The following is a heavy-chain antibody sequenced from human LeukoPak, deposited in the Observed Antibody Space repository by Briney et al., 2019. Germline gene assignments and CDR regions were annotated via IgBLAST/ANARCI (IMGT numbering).Heavy chain of an antibody. CDR3: ARGVAVGPARP. Sequence: SETLSLTCTVSGGSISSYYWNWIRQPAGKGLEWIGRIYYSGSTYYNPSLKSRVTISVDTSKNQFSLKLSSVTAADTAVYYCARGVAVGPARPWGQGTLVTVSS. V-gene: IGHV4-4*07. J-gene: IGHJ5*02. CDR2: IYYSGST. D-gene: IGHD6-19*01. CDR1: GGSISSYY.